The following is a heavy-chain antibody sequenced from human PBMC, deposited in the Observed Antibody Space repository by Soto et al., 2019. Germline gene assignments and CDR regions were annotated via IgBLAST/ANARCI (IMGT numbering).Heavy chain of an antibody. V-gene: IGHV1-69*13. D-gene: IGHD6-19*01. J-gene: IGHJ4*02. CDR2: IIPIFGTA. Sequence: SVKVSCKASGCTFSSYAISRVRQAPGQGLEWMGGIIPIFGTANYAQKFQGRVTITADESTSTAYMELSSLRSEDTAVYYCARDSSGWYQFDYWGQGTLVTSPQ. CDR3: ARDSSGWYQFDY. CDR1: GCTFSSYA.